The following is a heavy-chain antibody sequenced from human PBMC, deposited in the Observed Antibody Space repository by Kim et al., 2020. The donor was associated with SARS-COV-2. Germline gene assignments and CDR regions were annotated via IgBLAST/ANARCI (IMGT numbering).Heavy chain of an antibody. J-gene: IGHJ6*02. CDR2: FDPEDGET. V-gene: IGHV1-24*01. CDR1: GYTLTELS. D-gene: IGHD6-13*01. Sequence: ASVKVSCKVSGYTLTELSMHWVRQAPGKGLEWMGGFDPEDGETIYAQKFQGRVTMTEDTSTDTAYMELSSLRSEDTAVYYCVTGIAASGYYYYYGMDVWGQGTTVTVSS. CDR3: VTGIAASGYYYYYGMDV.